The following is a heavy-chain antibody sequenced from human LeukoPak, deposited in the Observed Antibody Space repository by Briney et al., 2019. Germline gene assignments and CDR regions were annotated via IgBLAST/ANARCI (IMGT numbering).Heavy chain of an antibody. V-gene: IGHV3-21*01. CDR2: ISSSSSYI. CDR1: GFTVSNYA. CDR3: ARGPIAAAGLDG. Sequence: GGSLRRSCAPPGFTVSNYAMNWVRQAPGKGLEWVSCISSSSSYIYYADSVKGRFTISRDNAKNSLYLQMHSLRAEDTAVYYCARGPIAAAGLDGWGQGTLVTASS. D-gene: IGHD6-13*01. J-gene: IGHJ4*02.